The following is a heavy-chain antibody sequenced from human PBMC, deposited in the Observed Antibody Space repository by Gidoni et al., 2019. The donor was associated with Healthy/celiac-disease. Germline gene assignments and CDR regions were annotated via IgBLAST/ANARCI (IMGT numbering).Heavy chain of an antibody. J-gene: IGHJ4*02. D-gene: IGHD3-10*01. CDR2: IYYSGST. CDR3: ARVMVRGAYPDYFDY. V-gene: IGHV4-59*08. Sequence: QVQLQESGPGLEKPSETLSLTCTVSGGSISSYYWSWIRQPPGKGLEWIGYIYYSGSTNYTPSLKSRVTISVDTSKNQFSLKLSSVTAADTAVYYCARVMVRGAYPDYFDYWGQGTLVTVSS. CDR1: GGSISSYY.